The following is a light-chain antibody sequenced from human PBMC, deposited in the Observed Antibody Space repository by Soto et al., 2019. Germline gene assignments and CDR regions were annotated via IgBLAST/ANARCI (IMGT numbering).Light chain of an antibody. CDR3: QQYNSYSGYT. CDR1: QSISSW. Sequence: EIQMTQSPSTLSASVGDRVTITCRASQSISSWLAWYQQKPGKAPKLLIYKASSLESGVPCRFSGSGSGTEFTLTISSLQPDDFATYYCQQYNSYSGYTFGQGTKLEIK. V-gene: IGKV1-5*03. CDR2: KAS. J-gene: IGKJ2*01.